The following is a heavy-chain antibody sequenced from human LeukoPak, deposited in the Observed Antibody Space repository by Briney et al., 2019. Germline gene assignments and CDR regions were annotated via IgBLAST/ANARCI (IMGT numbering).Heavy chain of an antibody. CDR1: GQTLTNYH. Sequence: VAPVKGSRKASGQTLTNYHIHWGRQAPGQRGEWMGAVYATGGVAINTQTFPVRVTVTGNTSTGTVYMELSSLRFEDTAIYYCATEAPRSYYFDYWGQGIQVTVSS. J-gene: IGHJ4*02. CDR3: ATEAPRSYYFDY. V-gene: IGHV1-46*01. CDR2: VYATGGVA.